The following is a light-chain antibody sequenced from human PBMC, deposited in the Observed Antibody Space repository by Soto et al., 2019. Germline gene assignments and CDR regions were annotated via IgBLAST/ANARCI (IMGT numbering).Light chain of an antibody. CDR2: DAS. J-gene: IGKJ4*01. CDR3: RQRRDWPLT. Sequence: EIVLTQSPATLSLSPGERATLSCRASQSVSRYLAWYQQKPGQAPRLLISDASNRATGIPARFSGSGSGTDFTLTVSSLEPEDFAVYYWRQRRDWPLTFGGGTKVEI. CDR1: QSVSRY. V-gene: IGKV3-11*01.